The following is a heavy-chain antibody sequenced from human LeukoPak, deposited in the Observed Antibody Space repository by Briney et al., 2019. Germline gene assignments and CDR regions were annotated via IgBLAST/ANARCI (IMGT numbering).Heavy chain of an antibody. D-gene: IGHD3-10*01. J-gene: IGHJ4*02. CDR1: GYTFTGYY. Sequence: ASVKVSCKASGYTFTGYYMHWVRQAPGQGLEWMGRINPNSGGTNYAQKFQGRVTMTRDTSISTAYMELSRLRSDDTAVYYCARGRWFGELLYQRSLGYWGQGTLVTVSS. CDR2: INPNSGGT. CDR3: ARGRWFGELLYQRSLGY. V-gene: IGHV1-2*06.